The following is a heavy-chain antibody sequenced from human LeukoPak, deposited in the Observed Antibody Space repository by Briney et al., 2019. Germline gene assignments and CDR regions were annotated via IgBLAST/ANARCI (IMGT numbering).Heavy chain of an antibody. CDR3: ARVASSSWYFGYYYYYGMDV. J-gene: IGHJ6*04. CDR1: GGSFSDYY. D-gene: IGHD6-13*01. CDR2: INHSGST. V-gene: IGHV4-34*01. Sequence: PSETLSLTCAVYGGSFSDYYWSWIRQPPGKGLEWIGEINHSGSTNYNPSLESRVTISVDTSKNQFSLKLSSVTAADTAVYYCARVASSSWYFGYYYYYGMDVWGKGTTVTVSS.